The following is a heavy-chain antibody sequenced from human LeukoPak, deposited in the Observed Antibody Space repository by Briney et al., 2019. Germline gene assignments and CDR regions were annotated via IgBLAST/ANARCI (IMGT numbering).Heavy chain of an antibody. CDR2: MNPNSGNT. J-gene: IGHJ3*02. Sequence: ASVTVSCTASGYTFTSYDINWVRQATGQGLGWMGWMNPNSGNTGYAQTFQGRVTMTRNTSISTAYMELSSLRSEDTAVYYCARERWSSSSSEGALDIWGQGTMVTVSS. CDR1: GYTFTSYD. D-gene: IGHD6-6*01. V-gene: IGHV1-8*01. CDR3: ARERWSSSSSEGALDI.